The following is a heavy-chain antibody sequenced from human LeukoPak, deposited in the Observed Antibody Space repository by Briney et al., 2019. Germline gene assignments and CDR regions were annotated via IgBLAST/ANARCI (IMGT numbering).Heavy chain of an antibody. D-gene: IGHD3-22*01. CDR3: ARGGLYYYDSSGYYYAYDY. Sequence: SQTLSVNCTVSGGSISSGSYYWSWIRQPAGKGLEWIGRIYTSGNTNYNPSLKSRVTISVDTSKNQFSLKLSSVTAADTAVYYCARGGLYYYDSSGYYYAYDYWGQGTLVTVSS. V-gene: IGHV4-61*02. J-gene: IGHJ4*02. CDR1: GGSISSGSYY. CDR2: IYTSGNT.